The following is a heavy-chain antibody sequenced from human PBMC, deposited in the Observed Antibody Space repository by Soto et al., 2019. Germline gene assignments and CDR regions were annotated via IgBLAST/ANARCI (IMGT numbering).Heavy chain of an antibody. CDR2: IIPIFGTA. J-gene: IGHJ6*02. CDR3: ARVRYIAAAQGYYYGMDV. V-gene: IGHV1-69*13. D-gene: IGHD6-13*01. CDR1: GGTFSSYA. Sequence: GASVKVSCKASGGTFSSYAISWVRQAPGQGLEWMGGIIPIFGTANYAQKFQGRVTITADESTSTAYMELSSLRSEDTAVYYFARVRYIAAAQGYYYGMDVWGQGTTVTVSS.